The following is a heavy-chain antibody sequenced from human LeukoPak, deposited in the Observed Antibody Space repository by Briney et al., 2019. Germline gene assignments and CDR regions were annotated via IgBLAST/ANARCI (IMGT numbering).Heavy chain of an antibody. CDR2: IRYDGNNK. J-gene: IGHJ3*02. CDR1: GFTFRTYG. D-gene: IGHD3-3*01. V-gene: IGHV3-30*02. CDR3: GKVYYDFWSGPSLGAFDI. Sequence: PGGSLRLSCAASGFTFRTYGMHWVRQAPGKGLEWVAFIRYDGNNKYYADSVKGRFTISRDSSKNTLYLQMNSLRAEDTAVYYCGKVYYDFWSGPSLGAFDIWGQGTMLTVSS.